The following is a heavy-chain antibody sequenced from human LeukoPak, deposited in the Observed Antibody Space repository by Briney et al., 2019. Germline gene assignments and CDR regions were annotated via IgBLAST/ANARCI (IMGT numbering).Heavy chain of an antibody. CDR3: ARLLSVVVPAAMEDNNWFDP. J-gene: IGHJ5*02. Sequence: GESLRISCKGSGYSFTSYWISWVRQMPGKGLEWMGRIDPSDSYTNYSPSFQGHVTISADKSISTAYLQWSSLKASDTAMYYCARLLSVVVPAAMEDNNWFDPWGQGTLVTVSS. D-gene: IGHD2-2*01. CDR2: IDPSDSYT. V-gene: IGHV5-10-1*01. CDR1: GYSFTSYW.